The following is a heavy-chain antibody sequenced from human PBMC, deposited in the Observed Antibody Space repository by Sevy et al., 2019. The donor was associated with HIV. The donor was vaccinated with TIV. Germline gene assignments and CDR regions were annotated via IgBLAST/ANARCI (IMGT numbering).Heavy chain of an antibody. J-gene: IGHJ3*01. CDR1: GFTFNTHA. Sequence: GGSLRLSCAASGFTFNTHAMHWVRQAPGKGLEWVSVISGPGYGTNYADSVKGRFTISRDNSKNTLYLQMNSLRDDDTAVYYCAKALNPALESMLEVNLRSLKGFDVWGQGTMVTVSS. D-gene: IGHD3-22*01. CDR3: AKALNPALESMLEVNLRSLKGFDV. CDR2: ISGPGYGT. V-gene: IGHV3-23*01.